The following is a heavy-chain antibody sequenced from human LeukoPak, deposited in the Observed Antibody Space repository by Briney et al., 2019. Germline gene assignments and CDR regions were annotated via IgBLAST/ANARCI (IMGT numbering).Heavy chain of an antibody. CDR1: GYIFSSYG. CDR3: ARAKDSSGYYYYYYMDV. D-gene: IGHD3-22*01. Sequence: ASVKVSCKASGYIFSSYGISWVRQAPGQGLEWMGWISAYNGNTNYAQKLQGRVTMTTDTSTSTAYMELRSLRSDDTAVYYCARAKDSSGYYYYYYMDVWGKGTTVTISS. V-gene: IGHV1-18*01. CDR2: ISAYNGNT. J-gene: IGHJ6*03.